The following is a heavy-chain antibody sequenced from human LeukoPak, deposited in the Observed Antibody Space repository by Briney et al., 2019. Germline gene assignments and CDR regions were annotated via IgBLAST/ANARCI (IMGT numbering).Heavy chain of an antibody. D-gene: IGHD3-10*01. CDR2: ISGSGGST. Sequence: GGSLRLSCAASGFTFSSYAMSWVRQAPGKGLEWVSAISGSGGSTYYADSVKGRFTISRDNSKNTLYLQMNSLRAEDTAVYCCANALTMVRGVIIAGYFDYWGQGTLVTVSS. J-gene: IGHJ4*02. CDR1: GFTFSSYA. CDR3: ANALTMVRGVIIAGYFDY. V-gene: IGHV3-23*01.